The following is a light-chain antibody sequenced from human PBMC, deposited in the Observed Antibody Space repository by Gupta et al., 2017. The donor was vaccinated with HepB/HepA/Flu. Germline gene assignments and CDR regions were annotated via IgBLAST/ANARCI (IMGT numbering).Light chain of an antibody. J-gene: IGLJ2*01. CDR1: SSDVGAYNY. CDR2: DVG. CDR3: SSYTSASTGI. V-gene: IGLV2-14*03. Sequence: QPPLPHPPSVPGPLVQSITISCTGTSSDVGAYNYVSWYQQHPAKAPKLIIYDVGDRPSGVSHRFSGSKSGNTASLTISGLQAEDEADYYCSSYTSASTGIFGGGTKLTVL.